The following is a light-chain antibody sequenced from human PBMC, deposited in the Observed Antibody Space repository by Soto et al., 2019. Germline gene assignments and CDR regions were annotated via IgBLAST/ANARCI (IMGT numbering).Light chain of an antibody. V-gene: IGKV3-11*01. CDR3: QQRSNWPLT. CDR2: DAS. J-gene: IGKJ4*01. CDR1: QSVSSF. Sequence: EIVLTQSPATLSLSPGKRTTLSCRASQSVSSFLAWYQQKPGQAPRLLIYDASNRATGIPARFSGSGSGTDFTLTISSLQPEDFAVYYCQQRSNWPLTLGGGTKVEIK.